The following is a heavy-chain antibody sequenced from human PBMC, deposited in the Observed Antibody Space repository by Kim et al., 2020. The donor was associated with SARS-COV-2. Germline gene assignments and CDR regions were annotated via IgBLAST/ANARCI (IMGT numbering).Heavy chain of an antibody. CDR2: IYYSGST. CDR3: ARQSSIAARYYFDY. D-gene: IGHD6-6*01. J-gene: IGHJ4*02. Sequence: SETLSLTCTVSGGSISSYYWSWIRQPPGKGLEWIGYIYYSGSTNYNPSLKSRVTISVDTSKNQFSLKLSSVTAADTAVYYCARQSSIAARYYFDYWGQGTLVTVSS. CDR1: GGSISSYY. V-gene: IGHV4-59*08.